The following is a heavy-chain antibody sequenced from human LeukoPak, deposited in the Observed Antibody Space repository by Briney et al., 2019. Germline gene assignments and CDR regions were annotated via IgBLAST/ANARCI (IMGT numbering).Heavy chain of an antibody. CDR2: INQDGSEK. V-gene: IGHV3-7*01. CDR1: GFTFSIYW. D-gene: IGHD5-12*01. CDR3: ARGPSGYHNT. J-gene: IGHJ4*02. Sequence: GGSLKLSCAASGFTFSIYWMSWVRQAPGKGLEWVANINQDGSEKYYVDSVEGRFTISRDNAKNSLYLQMNSLRAEDTAVYYCARGPSGYHNTGGQGTLVTVSS.